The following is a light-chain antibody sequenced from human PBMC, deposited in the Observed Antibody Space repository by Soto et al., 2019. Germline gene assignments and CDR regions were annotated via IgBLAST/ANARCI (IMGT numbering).Light chain of an antibody. CDR2: EVS. Sequence: QSALTQPPSASGSPGQSVTISCTGTSSDVGGYNFVSWYQQHPGKAPKLMIYEVSKRPPGVPDRFSGSKSGNTASLTVSGLQAEDEADYYCSSYAGNNNLVFGGGTKLTVL. J-gene: IGLJ2*01. CDR1: SSDVGGYNF. CDR3: SSYAGNNNLV. V-gene: IGLV2-8*01.